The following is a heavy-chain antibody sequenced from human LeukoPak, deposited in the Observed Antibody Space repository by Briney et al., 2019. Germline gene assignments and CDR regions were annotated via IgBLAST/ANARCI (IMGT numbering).Heavy chain of an antibody. D-gene: IGHD1-26*01. J-gene: IGHJ4*02. V-gene: IGHV3-48*03. CDR3: ARDQWTGASPADS. CDR2: ISESGSVK. CDR1: GFTFKNYE. Sequence: QSGGSLRLSCAASGFTFKNYEMNWVRQAPGKGLEYVSYISESGSVKFYADSVKGRFTISRDNAKNSLYLQMDSLRAEDTGVYFCARDQWTGASPADSWGQGTLVTVSS.